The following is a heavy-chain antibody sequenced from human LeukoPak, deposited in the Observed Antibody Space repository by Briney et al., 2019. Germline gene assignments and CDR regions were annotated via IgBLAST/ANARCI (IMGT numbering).Heavy chain of an antibody. V-gene: IGHV3-33*01. J-gene: IGHJ4*02. CDR3: AGDRPPWVYYFDY. D-gene: IGHD2-8*01. CDR2: IWYDGSNK. CDR1: GFTFSSYG. Sequence: PGGSLRLSCAASGFTFSSYGMHWVRQAPGKGLEWVAVIWYDGSNKYYADSVKGRFTISRDNSKNTLYLQMNSLRAEDTAVYYCAGDRPPWVYYFDYWGQGTLVTVSS.